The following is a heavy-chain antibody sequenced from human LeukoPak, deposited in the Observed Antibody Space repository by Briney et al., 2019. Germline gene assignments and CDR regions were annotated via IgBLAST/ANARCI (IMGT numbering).Heavy chain of an antibody. V-gene: IGHV4-4*02. CDR1: GGSISSSNW. CDR2: IYHSGST. J-gene: IGHJ4*02. Sequence: KPSGTLSLTCAVSGGSISSSNWWSWVSQPPGRGLEWIGEIYHSGSTNYNPSLKSRVTISVDKSKNQFSLKLSSVTAADTAVYYCARALGCSSTSCLDYWGQGTLVTVSS. D-gene: IGHD2-2*01. CDR3: ARALGCSSTSCLDY.